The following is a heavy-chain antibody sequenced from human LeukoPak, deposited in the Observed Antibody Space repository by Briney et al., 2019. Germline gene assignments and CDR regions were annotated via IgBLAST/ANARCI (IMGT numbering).Heavy chain of an antibody. V-gene: IGHV3-64*01. J-gene: IGHJ6*03. CDR3: ATVSHYYYYYMDV. CDR2: ISSNGGST. CDR1: GFTFSSYA. Sequence: GGSLRLSCAASGFTFSSYAMHWVRQAPGKGLEYVSAISSNGGSTYYANSVKGRFTISRDNSKNTLYLQMGSLRAEDMAVYYCATVSHYYYYYMDVWGKGTTVTVSS.